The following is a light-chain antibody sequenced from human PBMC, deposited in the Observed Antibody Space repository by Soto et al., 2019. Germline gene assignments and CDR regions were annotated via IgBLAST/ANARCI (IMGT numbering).Light chain of an antibody. CDR2: GAS. J-gene: IGKJ1*01. Sequence: EIVMTQSPSTLSVSPGERATLSSRASQSVSSNLAWYQQKPGQAPRLLIYGASTRATGIPARFSGSGSGTEFTLTISSLQSEAFAVYYCQQYNNWPLWTFGQGTKVEIK. V-gene: IGKV3-15*01. CDR3: QQYNNWPLWT. CDR1: QSVSSN.